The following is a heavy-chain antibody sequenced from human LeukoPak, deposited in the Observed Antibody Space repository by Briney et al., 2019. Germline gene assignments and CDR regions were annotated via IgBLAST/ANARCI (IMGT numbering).Heavy chain of an antibody. CDR2: IYHSGST. CDR1: GYSISSGYY. CDR3: ARDGYNWYNWFDP. V-gene: IGHV4-38-2*02. Sequence: SETLSLTCTVSGYSISSGYYWGWIQQPPGKGLEWIGGIYHSGSTYYNPSLKSRVTISVDTSKNQFSLKLSSVTAADTAVYYCARDGYNWYNWFDPWGQGALVTVSS. D-gene: IGHD5-24*01. J-gene: IGHJ5*02.